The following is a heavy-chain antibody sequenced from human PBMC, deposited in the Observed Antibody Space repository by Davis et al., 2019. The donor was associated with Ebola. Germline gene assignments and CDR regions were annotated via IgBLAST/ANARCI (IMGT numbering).Heavy chain of an antibody. CDR1: GFTFTSSA. V-gene: IGHV1-18*01. Sequence: ASVKVSCKASGFTFTSSAVQWVRQAPGQGLEWMGWISAYNGNTNYAQKLQGRVTMTTDTSTSTAYMELRSLRSEDTAVYYCARLRYFDWLPTTDYGMDVWGQGTTVTVSS. CDR3: ARLRYFDWLPTTDYGMDV. CDR2: ISAYNGNT. D-gene: IGHD3-9*01. J-gene: IGHJ6*02.